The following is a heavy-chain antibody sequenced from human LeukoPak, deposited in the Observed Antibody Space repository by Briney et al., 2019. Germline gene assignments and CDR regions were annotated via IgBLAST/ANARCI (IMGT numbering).Heavy chain of an antibody. V-gene: IGHV3-23*01. Sequence: GGSLRLSCAASGFTFSIYAMSWVRQAPGKGLEWVSVISDSGGRTYYADSVKGRFTISRDNSKNTLYLQMDSLRVGDTAVYYCAREGGGSYGVFWGQGSLVTVSS. CDR1: GFTFSIYA. CDR2: ISDSGGRT. CDR3: AREGGGSYGVF. D-gene: IGHD1-26*01. J-gene: IGHJ4*02.